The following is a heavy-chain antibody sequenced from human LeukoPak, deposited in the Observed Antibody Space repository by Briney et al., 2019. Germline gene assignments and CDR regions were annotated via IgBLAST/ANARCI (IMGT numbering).Heavy chain of an antibody. CDR3: ARELRDILAGYAYYFDY. CDR2: INPNSGGT. J-gene: IGHJ4*02. D-gene: IGHD3-9*01. V-gene: IGHV1-2*02. Sequence: ASVKVSCKASGYTFTGHYMHWVRQAPGQGLEWMGWINPNSGGTNYAQKFQGRVTMTRDTSISTAYMELSRLRSDDTAVYYCARELRDILAGYAYYFDYWGQGTLVTVSS. CDR1: GYTFTGHY.